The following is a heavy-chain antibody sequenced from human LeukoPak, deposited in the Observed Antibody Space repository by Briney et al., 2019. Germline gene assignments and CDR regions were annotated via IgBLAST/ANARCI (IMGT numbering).Heavy chain of an antibody. CDR2: IYSGGST. CDR1: EFIVTTNC. CDR3: ATSYGYSGAAXDI. V-gene: IGHV3-53*01. J-gene: IGHJ3*02. D-gene: IGHD5-18*01. Sequence: GGSLRLSCAASEFIVTTNCMTWVRQAPGKGLEWVSIIYSGGSTYYADSVKGRFTTSRDKSRNTLYLQMNSLRAEDTAMYYCATSYGYSGAAXDIXXXGTXVTVSS.